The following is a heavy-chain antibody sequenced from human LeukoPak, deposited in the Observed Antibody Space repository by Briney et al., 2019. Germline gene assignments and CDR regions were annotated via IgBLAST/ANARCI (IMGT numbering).Heavy chain of an antibody. D-gene: IGHD2-2*01. CDR1: GYTFTGYY. J-gene: IGHJ5*02. Sequence: VASVKVSCKASGYTFTGYYMHWVRQAPGQGLEWMGRINPNSGGTNYAQKFQGRVTMTRDTSISTAYMELSRLRSDDTAVYYCARDHYCSSTSCPANWFDPWGQGTLVTVSS. CDR2: INPNSGGT. CDR3: ARDHYCSSTSCPANWFDP. V-gene: IGHV1-2*06.